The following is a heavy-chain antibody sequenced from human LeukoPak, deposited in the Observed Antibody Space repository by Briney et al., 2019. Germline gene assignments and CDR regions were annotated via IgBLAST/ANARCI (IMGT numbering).Heavy chain of an antibody. D-gene: IGHD3-10*01. Sequence: PGGAPRLSCAAAGFIFNSYGMHWGRPAPGKGLGWVAVIWSNGNTKDYADSVKGRFTISRDNSKNTLYLQMNSLRAEDTAVYYCATDRGGSPFDYWGQGTLVTVSS. CDR2: IWSNGNTK. CDR1: GFIFNSYG. V-gene: IGHV3-33*01. J-gene: IGHJ4*02. CDR3: ATDRGGSPFDY.